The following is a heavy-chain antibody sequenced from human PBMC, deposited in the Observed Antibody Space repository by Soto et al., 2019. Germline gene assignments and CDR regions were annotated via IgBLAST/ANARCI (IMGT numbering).Heavy chain of an antibody. CDR3: ARWGTTGGLDV. J-gene: IGHJ4*01. CDR1: GFTFRSYV. D-gene: IGHD3-16*01. Sequence: QVQLVESGGGVVQPGASLRLSCVASGFTFRSYVIHWVRKAPGKGLEWVALTSYDGSNNFYGDSVKGRFTISRDNSRKTVELKMDRVRLEEAVLYYCARWGTTGGLDVWGHGPLVSVSS. CDR2: TSYDGSNN. V-gene: IGHV3-33*05.